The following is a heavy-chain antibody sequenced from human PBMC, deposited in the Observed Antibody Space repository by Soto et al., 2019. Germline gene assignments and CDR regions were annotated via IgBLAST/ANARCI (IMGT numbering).Heavy chain of an antibody. V-gene: IGHV3-23*01. J-gene: IGHJ4*02. CDR3: APPCYGDFYFGS. CDR1: GFTFSRYG. Sequence: VQLLESGGGLVQPGGSLRLSCVASGFTFSRYGMSWVRQAPGKGLEWVSGISHMVGSTFYTDSVKGRFTISRDNSKNPLFRQIDSLRVEDTAVYYCAPPCYGDFYFGSWGQGTLVTVSS. CDR2: ISHMVGST. D-gene: IGHD4-17*01.